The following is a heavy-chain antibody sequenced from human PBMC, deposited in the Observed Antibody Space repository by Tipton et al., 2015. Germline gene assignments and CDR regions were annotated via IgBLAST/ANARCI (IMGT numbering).Heavy chain of an antibody. V-gene: IGHV3-9*01. CDR3: AREIRSDVGYFDL. D-gene: IGHD3-16*02. CDR2: ISWNDVTM. J-gene: IGHJ4*02. CDR1: GFTLADHQ. Sequence: RSLRLSCVASGFTLADHQMHWVRQVPGKGLEWVSGISWNDVTMGYADSVKGRFTISRDKVNNSLYLQMYSLRAEDSAFYFCAREIRSDVGYFDLWGQGTLVSVSS.